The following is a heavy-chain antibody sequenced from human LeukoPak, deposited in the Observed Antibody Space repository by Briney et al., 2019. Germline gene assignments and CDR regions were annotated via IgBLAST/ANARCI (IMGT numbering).Heavy chain of an antibody. CDR2: INHSGST. CDR3: AAYDSSGYYYNS. Sequence: SETLSLTCAVSGGSFSGYYWSWIRQPPGKGLEWIGEINHSGSTNYNPSLKSRVTISVDTSKNQFSLKLSSVTAADTAVYYCAAYDSSGYYYNSWGQGTLVTVSS. V-gene: IGHV4-34*01. CDR1: GGSFSGYY. D-gene: IGHD3-22*01. J-gene: IGHJ4*02.